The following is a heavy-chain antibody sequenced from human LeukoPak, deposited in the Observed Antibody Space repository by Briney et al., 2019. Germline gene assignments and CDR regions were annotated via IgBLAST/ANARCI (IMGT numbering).Heavy chain of an antibody. Sequence: GGSLRLSCAVSGFNFNTYSMNWVRQAPGKGPEWVSSISSTSNYIYYAESVKGRFAVSRDNAKNSLYLQMNSLRADDAAVYYCARAGDILLVSYFHYYGMDVWGQGTTVIVSS. J-gene: IGHJ6*02. D-gene: IGHD7-27*01. CDR2: ISSTSNYI. V-gene: IGHV3-21*01. CDR3: ARAGDILLVSYFHYYGMDV. CDR1: GFNFNTYS.